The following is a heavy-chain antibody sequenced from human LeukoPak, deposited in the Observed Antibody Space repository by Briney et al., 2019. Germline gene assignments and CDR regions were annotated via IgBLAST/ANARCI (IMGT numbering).Heavy chain of an antibody. Sequence: SETLSLTCTVSGGSISSGGYYWSWIRQHPGKGLEWIGYIYYSGSTYYNPSLKSRVTISVDTSKNQFSLKLSSVTAADTAVYYCARTYYDFWSGYYYHYYGMDVWGQGTTVTVSS. CDR1: GGSISSGGYY. J-gene: IGHJ6*02. D-gene: IGHD3-3*01. CDR3: ARTYYDFWSGYYYHYYGMDV. CDR2: IYYSGST. V-gene: IGHV4-31*03.